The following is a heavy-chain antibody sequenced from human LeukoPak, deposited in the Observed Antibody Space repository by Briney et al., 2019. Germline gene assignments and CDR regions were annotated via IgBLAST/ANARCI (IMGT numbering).Heavy chain of an antibody. CDR2: IYYSGST. CDR3: TRMVRGVIMPLHFDY. Sequence: SETLSLTCAVSGGSISSNSYYWGWIRQPPGKGLEWIGSIYYSGSTYYNPSLKSRVTISVDTSKNQFSLKLSSVTAADTAVYYCTRMVRGVIMPLHFDYWGQGTLVTVSS. D-gene: IGHD3-10*01. CDR1: GGSISSNSYY. J-gene: IGHJ4*02. V-gene: IGHV4-39*07.